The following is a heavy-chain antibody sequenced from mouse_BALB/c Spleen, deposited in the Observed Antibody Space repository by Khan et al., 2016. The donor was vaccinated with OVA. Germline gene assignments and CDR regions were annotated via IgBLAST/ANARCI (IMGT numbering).Heavy chain of an antibody. CDR2: ISSGGDYT. V-gene: IGHV5-6*01. CDR3: ASHLTGSFAY. J-gene: IGHJ3*01. CDR1: GFTFSSYS. Sequence: EVHLVESGGDLVKPGGSLKLSCAASGFTFSSYSMSWVRQTPDKRLEWVASISSGGDYTYYPDIVKGRFTISSANAQNTLYLEMSSLKSEDTAMYYCASHLTGSFAYWGQGTLVTVSA. D-gene: IGHD4-1*01.